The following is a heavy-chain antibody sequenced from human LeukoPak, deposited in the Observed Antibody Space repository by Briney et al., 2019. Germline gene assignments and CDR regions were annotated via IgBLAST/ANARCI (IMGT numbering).Heavy chain of an antibody. D-gene: IGHD6-19*01. V-gene: IGHV3-23*01. CDR2: LSGSGGST. CDR3: AKVKAPYGQWRLPLDY. J-gene: IGHJ4*02. CDR1: GFTFSTYG. Sequence: PGGSLRLSCAASGFTFSTYGMSWFRQAPGKGLEWVSALSGSGGSTYYADSVKGRFTISGDNSRNTLYLQMNSLRAADTAVYYCAKVKAPYGQWRLPLDYWGQGTLVTVSS.